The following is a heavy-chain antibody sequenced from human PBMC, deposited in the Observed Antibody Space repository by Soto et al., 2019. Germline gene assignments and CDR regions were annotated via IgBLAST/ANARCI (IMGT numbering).Heavy chain of an antibody. J-gene: IGHJ6*02. V-gene: IGHV1-69*08. CDR2: IIPILGIA. CDR3: ARDLTDYGDYRHYYYGMDV. D-gene: IGHD4-17*01. Sequence: QVQLVQSGAAVKKPGSSVKVSCKASGGTFSSYTISWVRQAPGQGLEWMGRIIPILGIANYAQKFQGRVTITADKSTSTAYMELSSLRSEDTAVYYCARDLTDYGDYRHYYYGMDVWGQGTTVTVSS. CDR1: GGTFSSYT.